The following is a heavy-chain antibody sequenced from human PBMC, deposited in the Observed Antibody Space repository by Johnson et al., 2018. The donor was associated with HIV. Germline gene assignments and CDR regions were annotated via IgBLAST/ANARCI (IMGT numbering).Heavy chain of an antibody. CDR2: ISSGGDT. CDR1: RLTVSSNY. CDR3: ARVLIATPPSYSSSWYSSRAFDV. D-gene: IGHD6-13*01. V-gene: IGHV3-66*01. J-gene: IGHJ3*01. Sequence: VQLVESGGGLVQPGGSLRLSCTASRLTVSSNYMTWVRQAPGKGLEWVSVISSGGDTWYADSVTGRFTISRDNSKNTLYLQMNTLRAEDTALYYCARVLIATPPSYSSSWYSSRAFDVWGQGTMVTVSS.